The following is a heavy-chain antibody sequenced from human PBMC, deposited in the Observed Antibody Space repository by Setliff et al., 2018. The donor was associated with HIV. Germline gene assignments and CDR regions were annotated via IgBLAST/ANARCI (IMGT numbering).Heavy chain of an antibody. CDR3: ARDGNYYDSSAYYHPPFDY. CDR2: IIPISGTT. J-gene: IGHJ4*02. CDR1: GGTFSSYA. Sequence: GASVKVSCKASGGTFSSYAISWVRQAPGQGLEWMGRIIPISGTTNYAQTSQGRVTITADKSSSTVYMELSSLRFEDTAVYYCARDGNYYDSSAYYHPPFDYWGQGTLVTVSS. D-gene: IGHD3-22*01. V-gene: IGHV1-69*06.